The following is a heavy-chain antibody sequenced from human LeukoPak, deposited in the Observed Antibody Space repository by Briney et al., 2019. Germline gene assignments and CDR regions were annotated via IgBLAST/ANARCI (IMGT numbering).Heavy chain of an antibody. CDR2: INHSGST. J-gene: IGHJ4*02. D-gene: IGHD2-2*01. CDR3: ARDRYCSSTSCFDY. CDR1: GGSFSGYY. Sequence: ASETLSLTCAVYGGSFSGYYWSWIRQPPGKGLEWIGEINHSGSTNYNPSLKSRVTISVDTSKNQFSLKLSSVTAADTAVYYCARDRYCSSTSCFDYWGQGTLVTVSS. V-gene: IGHV4-34*01.